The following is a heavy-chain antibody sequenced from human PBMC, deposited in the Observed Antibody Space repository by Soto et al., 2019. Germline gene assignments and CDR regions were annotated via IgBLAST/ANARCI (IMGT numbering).Heavy chain of an antibody. Sequence: SETLSLTCTVSGGSISSSSYYWGWIRQPPGKGLEWIGSIYYSGSTYYNPSLKSRVTISVDTSKNQFSLKLSSVTAADTAVYYCAATTGIAVAGPWYFDLWGRGTLVTVSS. J-gene: IGHJ2*01. D-gene: IGHD6-19*01. CDR1: GGSISSSSYY. V-gene: IGHV4-39*01. CDR2: IYYSGST. CDR3: AATTGIAVAGPWYFDL.